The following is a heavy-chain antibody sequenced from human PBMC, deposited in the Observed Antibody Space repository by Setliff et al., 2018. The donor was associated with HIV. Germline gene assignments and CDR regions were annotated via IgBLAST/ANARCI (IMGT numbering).Heavy chain of an antibody. CDR2: VYYTGGT. CDR3: ARDVRGFWALDS. Sequence: SETLSLTCTVSGAPMIDHQWNWLRRSPGKGLEWIGYVYYTGGTTYNPSLEGRVIISLDTSNNQFFLRMNSLTAADTAVYYCARDVRGFWALDSWGPGTVVTVSS. J-gene: IGHJ4*02. CDR1: GAPMIDHQ. V-gene: IGHV4-59*11. D-gene: IGHD3-10*02.